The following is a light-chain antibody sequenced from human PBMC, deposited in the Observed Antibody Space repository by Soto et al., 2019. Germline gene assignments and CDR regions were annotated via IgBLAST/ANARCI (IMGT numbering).Light chain of an antibody. CDR3: QQYSTSPSVT. CDR1: QSVTSSY. J-gene: IGKJ3*01. Sequence: EIVLTQSPGTLSLSPGERATLSCRASQSVTSSYLAWYQHKPGQAPRLLIYGASSRAAGIPDRVSGSGSGTAFTLTISRLEPEYFAVYYCQQYSTSPSVTFGPGTKVDIK. V-gene: IGKV3-20*01. CDR2: GAS.